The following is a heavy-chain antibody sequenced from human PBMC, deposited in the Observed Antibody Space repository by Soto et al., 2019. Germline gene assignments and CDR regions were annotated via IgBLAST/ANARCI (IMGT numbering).Heavy chain of an antibody. V-gene: IGHV1-18*01. Sequence: GASVKVSCKASGYTFTNFGISWVRQAPGQGLEWMGWVNTYNGNTNYAQKLQGRVTMTTDTSTSTAYMELRSLRSDDTAVYYCARDNMVVGAATSLFDYWGQGTLVTVSS. CDR3: ARDNMVVGAATSLFDY. CDR2: VNTYNGNT. D-gene: IGHD2-15*01. J-gene: IGHJ4*02. CDR1: GYTFTNFG.